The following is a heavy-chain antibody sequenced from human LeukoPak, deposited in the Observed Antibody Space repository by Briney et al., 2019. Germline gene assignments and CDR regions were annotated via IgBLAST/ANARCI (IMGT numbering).Heavy chain of an antibody. V-gene: IGHV4-39*01. J-gene: IGHJ4*02. CDR1: GASISGGTYY. D-gene: IGHD1-26*01. CDR2: IYYTGST. CDR3: ARRGGSGRAFDY. Sequence: LSETLSLTCSVSGASISGGTYYWGWIRQPPGKGLEWIGSIYYTGSTYDNPSLKSRVTISVDTPKNQFPLKLSSVTAADTAVYYCARRGGSGRAFDYWGQGTLVTVSS.